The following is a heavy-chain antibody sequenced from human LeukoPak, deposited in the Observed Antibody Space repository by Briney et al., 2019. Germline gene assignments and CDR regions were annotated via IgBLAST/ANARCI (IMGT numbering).Heavy chain of an antibody. J-gene: IGHJ4*02. V-gene: IGHV3-48*01. Sequence: GGSLRLSCAASGFTFSSYSMNWVRQAPGKGLEWVSYISSSSSTIYYADFVKGRFTISRDNAKNSLYLQMNSLRAEDTAVYYCARDRDDSSGYRSFGYWGQGTLVTVSS. D-gene: IGHD3-22*01. CDR3: ARDRDDSSGYRSFGY. CDR2: ISSSSSTI. CDR1: GFTFSSYS.